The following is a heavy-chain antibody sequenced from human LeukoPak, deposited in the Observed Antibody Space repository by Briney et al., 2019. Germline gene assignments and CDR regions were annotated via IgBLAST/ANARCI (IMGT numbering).Heavy chain of an antibody. CDR1: GGSFSGYY. D-gene: IGHD4-23*01. Sequence: SETLSLTCAVYGGSFSGYYWSWIRQPPGKGLEWIGEINHSGSTNYNPSLKSRVTISVDTSKNQFSLRLSSVTAADTAVYYCARGRWVVSPTGIYYYYGMDVWGQGTAVTVSS. J-gene: IGHJ6*02. V-gene: IGHV4-34*01. CDR2: INHSGST. CDR3: ARGRWVVSPTGIYYYYGMDV.